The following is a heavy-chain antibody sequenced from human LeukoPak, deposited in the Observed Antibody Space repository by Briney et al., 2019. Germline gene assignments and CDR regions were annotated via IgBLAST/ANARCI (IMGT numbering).Heavy chain of an antibody. D-gene: IGHD1-26*01. CDR2: ISYDGSNK. J-gene: IGHJ4*02. V-gene: IGHV3-30*18. CDR3: AKDPSGSYLRGYFDY. CDR1: GFTFSSYV. Sequence: PGGSLRLSCAASGFTFSSYVMHWVRQAPAKGLEGVAVISYDGSNKYYADSVKGRFTISRDNSKNTLYLQMNSLRAEDTAVYYCAKDPSGSYLRGYFDYWGQGTLVTVSS.